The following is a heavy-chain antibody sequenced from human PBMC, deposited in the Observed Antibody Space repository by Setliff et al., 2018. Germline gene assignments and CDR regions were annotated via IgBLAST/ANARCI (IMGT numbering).Heavy chain of an antibody. V-gene: IGHV3-74*01. D-gene: IGHD1-26*01. CDR3: VRDGAGAFDY. CDR2: INNDGSVT. CDR1: GFTLNHNW. J-gene: IGHJ4*02. Sequence: PGGSLRLSCAASGFTLNHNWMNWVRQGPGKGLVWVSYINNDGSVTKYGDSVKGRFTISRDNAKNTLYLQMNSLRAEDTAVYYCVRDGAGAFDYWGQGALVTV.